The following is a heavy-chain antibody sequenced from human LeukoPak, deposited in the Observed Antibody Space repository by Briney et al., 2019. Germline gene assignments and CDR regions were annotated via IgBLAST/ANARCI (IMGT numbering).Heavy chain of an antibody. CDR1: GYTFTSYA. V-gene: IGHV7-4-1*01. J-gene: IGHJ3*02. Sequence: ASVKVSCKASGYTFTSYAMNWVRQAPGQGLEWMGWINTNTGNPTYAQGFTGRFVFSLDTSVSTAYYCARALTDYSQLPSDAFDIWGQRTMVTVSS. CDR3: FDI. D-gene: IGHD1-1*01. CDR2: INTNTGNP.